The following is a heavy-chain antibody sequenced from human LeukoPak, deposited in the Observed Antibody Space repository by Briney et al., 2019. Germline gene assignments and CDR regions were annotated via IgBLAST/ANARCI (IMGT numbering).Heavy chain of an antibody. V-gene: IGHV3-7*05. Sequence: GGSLRLSCAGSGFQFNTYWISWIRQAPGKGLQWLGNIKEGGSETYYVGSLKGRLTSSRDDAKDSSFLEMSSLGVEDTAVYYCARDVGRFCTRGSCFSDAWGQGTLVTVSS. CDR1: GFQFNTYW. J-gene: IGHJ5*02. CDR2: IKEGGSET. D-gene: IGHD2-15*01. CDR3: ARDVGRFCTRGSCFSDA.